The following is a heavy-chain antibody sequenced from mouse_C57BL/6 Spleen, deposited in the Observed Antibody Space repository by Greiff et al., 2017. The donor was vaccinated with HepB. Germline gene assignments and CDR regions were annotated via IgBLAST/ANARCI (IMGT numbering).Heavy chain of an antibody. CDR3: TEGERAMDY. Sequence: EVQGVESGGGLVQPGGSMKLSCVASGFTFSNYWMNWVRQSPEKGLEWVAQIRLKSDNYATHYAESVKGRFTISRDDSKSSVYLQMNNLRAEDTGIYYCTEGERAMDYWGQGTSVTVSS. CDR2: IRLKSDNYAT. CDR1: GFTFSNYW. V-gene: IGHV6-3*01. J-gene: IGHJ4*01.